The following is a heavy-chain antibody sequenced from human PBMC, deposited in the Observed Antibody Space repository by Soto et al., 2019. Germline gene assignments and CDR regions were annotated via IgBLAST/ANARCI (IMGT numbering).Heavy chain of an antibody. D-gene: IGHD3-22*01. CDR1: GGSISSGDYY. CDR3: ARDFGFYYDREGVDL. J-gene: IGHJ2*01. CDR2: IYYIGST. Sequence: QVQLQESGPGLVKPSQTLSLTCTVSGGSISSGDYYWSWIRQPQGKGLEWIGYIYYIGSTYYNPSLKSRVTITVDTSKNHFSLKLSSVTAAETAVYYCARDFGFYYDREGVDLWGRGTLLTVAS. V-gene: IGHV4-30-4*01.